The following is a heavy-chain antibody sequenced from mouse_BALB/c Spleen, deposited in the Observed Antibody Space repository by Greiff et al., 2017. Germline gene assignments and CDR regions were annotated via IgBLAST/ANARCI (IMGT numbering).Heavy chain of an antibody. V-gene: IGHV14-4*02. CDR2: IDPENGDT. CDR3: NGYDAMDY. J-gene: IGHJ4*01. Sequence: EVQLQQSGAELVRSGASVKLSCTASGFNIKDYYMHWVKQRPEQGLEWIGWIDPENGDTEYAPKFQGKATMTADTSSNTAYLQLSSLTSEDTAVYYCNGYDAMDYWGQGNSGTVSS. CDR1: GFNIKDYY.